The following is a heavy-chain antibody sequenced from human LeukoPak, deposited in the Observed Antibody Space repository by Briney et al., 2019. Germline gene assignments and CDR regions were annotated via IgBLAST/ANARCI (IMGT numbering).Heavy chain of an antibody. D-gene: IGHD6-19*01. V-gene: IGHV4-31*03. CDR3: ARDSSGWYYYYGMDV. J-gene: IGHJ6*02. CDR1: GGSISSGGYY. CDR2: IYYSGST. Sequence: SQTLSLTCTVSGGSISSGGYYWSWIRQHPGKGLEWIGYIYYSGSTYYNPSLKSRVTISVDTSKNQFSLKLSSVTAADTAVYYCARDSSGWYYYYGMDVWGQGTTVTVSS.